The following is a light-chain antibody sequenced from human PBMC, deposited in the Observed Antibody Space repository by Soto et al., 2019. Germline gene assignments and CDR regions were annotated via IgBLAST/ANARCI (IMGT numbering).Light chain of an antibody. V-gene: IGKV1-5*03. J-gene: IGKJ1*01. Sequence: DIPMTQSPSTLSGSIGDRVTITCRASQSISTYLAWFQQKPGKAPKLLIYKASSLQSGVPSRFSGSGSGTEFTLTISSLQPDDSATYYCQQYDSYSPTFGQGTKVEIK. CDR1: QSISTY. CDR3: QQYDSYSPT. CDR2: KAS.